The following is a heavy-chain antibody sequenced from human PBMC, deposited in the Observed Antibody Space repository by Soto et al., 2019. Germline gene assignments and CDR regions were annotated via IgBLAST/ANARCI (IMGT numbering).Heavy chain of an antibody. V-gene: IGHV3-23*01. CDR1: GFTFSSYA. J-gene: IGHJ3*02. D-gene: IGHD3-10*01. Sequence: EVQLLESGGGLVQPGWALRPSCAASGFTFSSYAMSWVRQAPGKGLEWVSAISGSGGNTYYADSVKGRFTISRDNSKNTLELQMNTLRAEDTAVYYCAKGREGFGNDAFDIWGQGTMVTVSS. CDR2: ISGSGGNT. CDR3: AKGREGFGNDAFDI.